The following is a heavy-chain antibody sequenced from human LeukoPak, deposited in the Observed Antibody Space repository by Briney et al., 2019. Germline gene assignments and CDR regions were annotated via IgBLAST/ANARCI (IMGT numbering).Heavy chain of an antibody. D-gene: IGHD2-8*01. V-gene: IGHV4-34*01. Sequence: SETLSLTCAVQGVPISGYSWSWIRQPPGKGLEWIADINHSGGTNYNPSLKSRATISLDTSENQLSLRVTSVSAADTAVYYCARIRCGPPDDKCYNYWGQGTLVTVSS. CDR2: INHSGGT. CDR3: ARIRCGPPDDKCYNY. CDR1: GVPISGYS. J-gene: IGHJ4*02.